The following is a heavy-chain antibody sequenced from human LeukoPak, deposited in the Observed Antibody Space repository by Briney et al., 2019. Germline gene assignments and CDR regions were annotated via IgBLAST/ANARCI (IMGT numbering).Heavy chain of an antibody. CDR2: IYYSGST. CDR1: GGSISSYY. J-gene: IGHJ4*02. CDR3: ASPEPFDY. D-gene: IGHD1-14*01. Sequence: SSETLSLTCTVSGGSISSYYWSWIRQPPGKGLEWIGYIYYSGSTNYNPSLKSRVTISVDTSKNQFSLKLSSVTAADTAVYYCASPEPFDYWGQGTLVTVSS. V-gene: IGHV4-59*01.